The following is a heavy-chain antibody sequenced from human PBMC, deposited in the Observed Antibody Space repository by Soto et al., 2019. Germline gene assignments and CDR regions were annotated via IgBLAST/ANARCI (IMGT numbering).Heavy chain of an antibody. CDR2: IRQDGGEK. V-gene: IGHV3-7*01. CDR1: GFSLRDYW. D-gene: IGHD3-10*01. CDR3: LINSTAFGV. Sequence: ELQLVESGGGLVQPGESLRLSCAASGFSLRDYWMNWVRQAPGKGLEWVANIRQDGGEKNYVESVKGRFTISRDNAKNALFLQMNSRGVEDTAGYYCLINSTAFGVWGQGTMVIVSS. J-gene: IGHJ3*01.